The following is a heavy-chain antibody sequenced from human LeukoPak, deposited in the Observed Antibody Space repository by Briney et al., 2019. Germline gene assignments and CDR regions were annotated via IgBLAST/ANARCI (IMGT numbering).Heavy chain of an antibody. Sequence: GGSLRLSCAASGFTFSSYAMSWVRQAPGKGLEWVSAISGSGGSTYYADSVKGRFTISRDNSKNTLYLQMNSLRAEDTAVYCCAKDGISDYYYGMDVWGQGTTVTVSS. D-gene: IGHD2-15*01. CDR1: GFTFSSYA. V-gene: IGHV3-23*01. CDR3: AKDGISDYYYGMDV. J-gene: IGHJ6*02. CDR2: ISGSGGST.